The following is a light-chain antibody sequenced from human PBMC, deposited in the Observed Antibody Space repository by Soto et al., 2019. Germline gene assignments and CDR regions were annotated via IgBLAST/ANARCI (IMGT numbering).Light chain of an antibody. V-gene: IGKV3-20*01. CDR1: QSVSSY. Sequence: EIVLTQSPGTLSLSVGERVTLSCRASQSVSSYLAWYQQTPGQAPRLLIYDTSNRATGTPDRFSGSGSGTDFTLTISRLEPEDFTVYYRQQYGSYPLTFGGGTTVEIK. J-gene: IGKJ4*01. CDR3: QQYGSYPLT. CDR2: DTS.